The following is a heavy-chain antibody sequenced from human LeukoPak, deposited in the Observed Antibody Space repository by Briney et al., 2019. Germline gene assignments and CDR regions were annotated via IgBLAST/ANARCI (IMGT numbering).Heavy chain of an antibody. CDR1: GFTFSSNA. J-gene: IGHJ4*02. D-gene: IGHD6-19*01. Sequence: GGSLRLSCAGSGFTFSSNAMSWVRQAPGKGLEWVSAISGGGGSTYYADSVKSRFTISRDDSKDTLYVQMNSLRAEDTAVYYCAKGLGSGWYLFEYWGQGTLVTVSS. CDR3: AKGLGSGWYLFEY. V-gene: IGHV3-23*01. CDR2: ISGGGGST.